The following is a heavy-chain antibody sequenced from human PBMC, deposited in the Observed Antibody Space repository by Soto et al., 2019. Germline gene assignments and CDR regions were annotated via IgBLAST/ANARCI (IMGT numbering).Heavy chain of an antibody. CDR3: ASSYYDILTGTGKIDLGYYYYYGMDV. D-gene: IGHD3-9*01. CDR2: ITSDGSNT. V-gene: IGHV3-74*01. Sequence: PGGSLRLSCAASGFTFSTYWMHWVRQAPGKGLVWVSRITSDGSNTYYADSVKGRSTISRDNSKNTLYLQMNSLRAEDTAVYYCASSYYDILTGTGKIDLGYYYYYGMDVWGQGTTVTVSS. CDR1: GFTFSTYW. J-gene: IGHJ6*02.